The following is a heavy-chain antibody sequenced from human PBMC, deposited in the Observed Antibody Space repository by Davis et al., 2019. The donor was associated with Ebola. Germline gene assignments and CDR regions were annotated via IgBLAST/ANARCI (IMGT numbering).Heavy chain of an antibody. CDR2: ISTYNDKP. J-gene: IGHJ6*02. CDR3: ARDRYCSGGSCYSSYYYGMDV. D-gene: IGHD2-15*01. CDR1: GYTFPTYG. V-gene: IGHV1-18*01. Sequence: AASVPVSCKASGYTFPTYGISWVRQAPGQGLEWMGWISTYNDKPNYAQKLQGRVTMTTDTSTSTAYMELRSLRSDDTAVYYCARDRYCSGGSCYSSYYYGMDVWGQGTTVTVSS.